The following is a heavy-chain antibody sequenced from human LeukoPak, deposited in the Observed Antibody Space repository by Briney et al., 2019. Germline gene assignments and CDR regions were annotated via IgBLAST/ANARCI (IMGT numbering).Heavy chain of an antibody. CDR3: ARHVSLYYYDSSGYYSFDY. CDR1: GGSYSSSSYY. D-gene: IGHD3-22*01. Sequence: SETLPLTCTVSGGSYSSSSYYLGWIRQPPGKGLEWIVSIYYSGSTYYNPSLKSRVTISVDTSKNQFSLKLSSVTAADTAVYYCARHVSLYYYDSSGYYSFDYWGQGTLVTVSS. J-gene: IGHJ4*02. CDR2: IYYSGST. V-gene: IGHV4-39*01.